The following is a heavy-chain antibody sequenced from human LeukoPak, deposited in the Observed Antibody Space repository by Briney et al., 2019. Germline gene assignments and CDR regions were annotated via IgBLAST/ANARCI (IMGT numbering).Heavy chain of an antibody. Sequence: GGSLRLSCAASGFTLSSYAMSWVRQAPGKGLEWVSAISGSGGSTYYADSVKGRFTISRDNSKNTLYLQMNSLRAEDTAVYYCAKDRLGIVPLMYAIRGRLDYWGQGTLVTVSS. D-gene: IGHD2-8*01. CDR3: AKDRLGIVPLMYAIRGRLDY. CDR1: GFTLSSYA. CDR2: ISGSGGST. J-gene: IGHJ4*02. V-gene: IGHV3-23*01.